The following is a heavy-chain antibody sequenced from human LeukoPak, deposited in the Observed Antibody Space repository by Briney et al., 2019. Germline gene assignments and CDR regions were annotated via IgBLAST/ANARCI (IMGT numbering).Heavy chain of an antibody. Sequence: PGGSLRLSCAASGFTFSSYWMSWVRQAPGKGLEWVANIKQDGSEKYYVDSVKGRFTIPRDNAKNSLYLQMNSLRAEDTAVYYCARIYDSSGLYAFDIWGQGTMVTVSS. V-gene: IGHV3-7*01. CDR1: GFTFSSYW. CDR2: IKQDGSEK. CDR3: ARIYDSSGLYAFDI. J-gene: IGHJ3*02. D-gene: IGHD3-22*01.